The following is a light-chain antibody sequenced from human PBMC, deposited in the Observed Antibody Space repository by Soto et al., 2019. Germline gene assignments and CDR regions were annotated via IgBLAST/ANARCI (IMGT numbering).Light chain of an antibody. CDR1: QSIAGY. CDR3: QQSYSAPWT. Sequence: DIQMTQSPSSLSASVGDRATITCRASQSIAGYLSWYQQKPGKAPKLLIYTASSLQSGVSSRFSGSGSGTDFTLTISSLQPEDFATYYCQQSYSAPWTFGQGTKVDIE. V-gene: IGKV1-39*01. J-gene: IGKJ1*01. CDR2: TAS.